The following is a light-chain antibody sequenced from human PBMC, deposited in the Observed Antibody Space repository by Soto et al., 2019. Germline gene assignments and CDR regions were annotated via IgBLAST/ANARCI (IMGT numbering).Light chain of an antibody. V-gene: IGLV2-14*01. CDR1: SSDVGRYDF. CDR3: SSYTTSSTFV. CDR2: DVS. Sequence: QSALAQPASVSGSHGESITISCTGTSSDVGRYDFVSWFQQHPGKAPKLMIYDVSIRPSGASDHFSGSKSGNTASLTISGLQAEDEADYYCSSYTTSSTFVFGTGTKVTVL. J-gene: IGLJ1*01.